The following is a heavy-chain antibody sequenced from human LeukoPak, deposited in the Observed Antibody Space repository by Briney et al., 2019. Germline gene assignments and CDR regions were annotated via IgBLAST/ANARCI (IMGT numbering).Heavy chain of an antibody. V-gene: IGHV4-4*02. CDR1: GGSISSSNW. D-gene: IGHD6-13*01. J-gene: IGHJ5*02. Sequence: SETLSLTCAVSGGSISSSNWWSWIRQPPGKGLEWIGEIYHSGSTNYNPSLKSRLTISVDTSKNQFSLKLSSVTAADTAVYYCASQQQLVLLDWFDPWGQGTLVTVSS. CDR3: ASQQQLVLLDWFDP. CDR2: IYHSGST.